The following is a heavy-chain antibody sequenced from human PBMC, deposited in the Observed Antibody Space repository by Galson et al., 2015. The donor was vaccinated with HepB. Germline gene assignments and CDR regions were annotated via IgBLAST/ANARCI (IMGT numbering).Heavy chain of an antibody. CDR1: GFTFDDYG. Sequence: SLRLSCAASGFTFDDYGMSWVRQAPGKGLEWVSGINWNGGSTGYEDSVKGRFTISRDNAKNSLYLQMNSQRAEDTALYHWARGGGELLLNAFDIWGQGTMVTVSS. CDR3: ARGGGELLLNAFDI. J-gene: IGHJ3*02. V-gene: IGHV3-20*01. CDR2: INWNGGST. D-gene: IGHD1-26*01.